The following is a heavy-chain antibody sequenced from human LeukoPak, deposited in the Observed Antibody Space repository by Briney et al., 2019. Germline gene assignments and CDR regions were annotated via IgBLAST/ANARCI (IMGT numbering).Heavy chain of an antibody. D-gene: IGHD1-26*01. V-gene: IGHV6-1*01. J-gene: IGHJ3*02. CDR2: TYYRSKWYN. CDR1: GDSVSSNSAA. Sequence: SQTLSLTCAISGDSVSSNSAAWNWIRQSPSRGLEWLGRTYYRSKWYNDYAVSVKSRITINPDTSKNQFSLQLNSVTPEDTAVYYCARGAFAYSGSPTVISTYDAFDIWGQGTMVTVSS. CDR3: ARGAFAYSGSPTVISTYDAFDI.